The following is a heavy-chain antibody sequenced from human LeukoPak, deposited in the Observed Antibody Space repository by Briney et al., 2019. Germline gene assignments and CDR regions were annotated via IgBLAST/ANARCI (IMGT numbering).Heavy chain of an antibody. CDR2: ISACNGNT. CDR1: GFTFSSYG. V-gene: IGHV1-18*01. J-gene: IGHJ6*03. Sequence: ASLKLSCKASGFTFSSYGMSWVRQAPGQGLEWMGWISACNGNTNYAQKLQGRVTMTTDTSTSTAYMELRSLRSDDTAVYYCARVQTLEYYYMDVWGKETTVTVCS. D-gene: IGHD1-1*01. CDR3: ARVQTLEYYYMDV.